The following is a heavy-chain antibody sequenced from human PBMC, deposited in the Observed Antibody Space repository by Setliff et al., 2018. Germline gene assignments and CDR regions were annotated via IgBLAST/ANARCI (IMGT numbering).Heavy chain of an antibody. CDR1: GGSFSSSY. Sequence: SETLSLTCAVYGGSFSSSYWGWIRQPPGKGLERIGSIYHSGRTYYNPSLKSRVTISVDTSKNQFTLKLSSVTAADTAVYYCASVCYYGSSGYSFAYDIWGQGTMVTVSS. CDR3: ASVCYYGSSGYSFAYDI. D-gene: IGHD3-22*01. V-gene: IGHV4-38-2*01. CDR2: IYHSGRT. J-gene: IGHJ3*02.